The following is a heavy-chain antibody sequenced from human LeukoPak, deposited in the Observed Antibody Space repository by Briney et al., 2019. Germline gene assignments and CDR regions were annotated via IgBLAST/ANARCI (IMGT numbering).Heavy chain of an antibody. V-gene: IGHV1-69*05. J-gene: IGHJ4*02. CDR3: ASIGGYSYGDGGNYFDY. CDR1: GGTFSSYG. Sequence: GSSVKVSCKGSGGTFSSYGISWVRQAPGQGLEWMGRIIPIFGTANYAQKFQGRVTITTDESTSTAYMELSSLRSEDTAVYYCASIGGYSYGDGGNYFDYWGQGTLVTVSS. CDR2: IIPIFGTA. D-gene: IGHD5-18*01.